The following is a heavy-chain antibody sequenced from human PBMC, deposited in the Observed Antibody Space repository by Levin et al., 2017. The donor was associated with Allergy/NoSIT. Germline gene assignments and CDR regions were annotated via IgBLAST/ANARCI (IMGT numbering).Heavy chain of an antibody. CDR3: VKDSGDYFGPRSYFNGWFDS. V-gene: IGHV3-9*01. D-gene: IGHD3-10*01. CDR2: ISWNSSNI. Sequence: QAGGSLRLSCAASGFTFDDYAMHWVRQVPGKGLEWVSGISWNSSNIGYADSVKGRFIMSRDNAKNSLYLQMNSLRLEDTAFYYCVKDSGDYFGPRSYFNGWFDSWGQGSLVTVSS. CDR1: GFTFDDYA. J-gene: IGHJ5*01.